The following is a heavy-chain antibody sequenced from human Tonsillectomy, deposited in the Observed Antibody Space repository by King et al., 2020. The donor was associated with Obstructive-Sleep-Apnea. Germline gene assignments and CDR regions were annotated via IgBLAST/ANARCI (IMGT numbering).Heavy chain of an antibody. J-gene: IGHJ4*02. Sequence: VQLVESGGGVVQPGRSLRLSCAASRFTFNNYAMHWVRQAPGKGLEWVAVISYDGSNKYYADSVKGRFTISRDNSKNTLFLQMNSLRPEDAAVYYCARDFPYLDYWGQGTLVTVSS. CDR3: ARDFPYLDY. CDR1: RFTFNNYA. CDR2: ISYDGSNK. V-gene: IGHV3-30*04.